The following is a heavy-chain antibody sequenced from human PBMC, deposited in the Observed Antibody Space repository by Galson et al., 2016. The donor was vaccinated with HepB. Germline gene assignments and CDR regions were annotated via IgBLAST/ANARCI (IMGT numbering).Heavy chain of an antibody. Sequence: SLRLSCAGSGFTFISYAMNWVRQAPGKGLEWISLISDNGHATYYADPVRGRFSIARDNSKNTLYLQMNSLRADDTAVYYCAKCPPGTRGSLDSWGQGTLVTVSS. CDR2: ISDNGHAT. CDR1: GFTFISYA. V-gene: IGHV3-23*01. CDR3: AKCPPGTRGSLDS. J-gene: IGHJ4*02. D-gene: IGHD1-14*01.